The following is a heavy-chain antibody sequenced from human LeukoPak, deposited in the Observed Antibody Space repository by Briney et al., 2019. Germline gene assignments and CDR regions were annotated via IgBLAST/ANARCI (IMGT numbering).Heavy chain of an antibody. J-gene: IGHJ4*02. Sequence: PSETLSLTCAVSGGSISSNNWWSWVRQPPGKGLEWIGEIYHSGSTNYNPSLKNRVTISVDISKNQFSLKLSSVIAADTAVYYCARGAPPPINTVTMDYWGQGTLVTVSS. CDR3: ARGAPPPINTVTMDY. D-gene: IGHD4-17*01. V-gene: IGHV4-4*02. CDR1: GGSISSNNW. CDR2: IYHSGST.